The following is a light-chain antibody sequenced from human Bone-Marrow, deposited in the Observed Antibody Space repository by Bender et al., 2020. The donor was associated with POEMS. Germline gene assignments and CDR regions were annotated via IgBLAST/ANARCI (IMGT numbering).Light chain of an antibody. Sequence: QSVLTQPPSVSGAPGQRVTISCTGSRSNIGAGFDVHWYQQVPGTAPKLLIYGYNNRPSGVPDRFSGSKSGTSASLANTGLQAEDEGDYYCQSYDNSLGGWVFGGGTKLTVL. CDR2: GYN. CDR1: RSNIGAGFD. J-gene: IGLJ3*02. V-gene: IGLV1-40*01. CDR3: QSYDNSLGGWV.